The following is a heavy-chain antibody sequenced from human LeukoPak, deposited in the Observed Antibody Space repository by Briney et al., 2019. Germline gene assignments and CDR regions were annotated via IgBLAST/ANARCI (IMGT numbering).Heavy chain of an antibody. CDR3: AREMQYCSSNSCYFWFDP. CDR2: IKQDGSEK. Sequence: GGSLRLSCAASGFTFSSYWMSWVRQAPGKGLEWVANIKQDGSEKFYADSVKGRFTISRDNAKNSLYLQMNSLRAEDTAVFYCAREMQYCSSNSCYFWFDPWGQGTLVTVSS. V-gene: IGHV3-7*01. D-gene: IGHD2-2*01. CDR1: GFTFSSYW. J-gene: IGHJ5*02.